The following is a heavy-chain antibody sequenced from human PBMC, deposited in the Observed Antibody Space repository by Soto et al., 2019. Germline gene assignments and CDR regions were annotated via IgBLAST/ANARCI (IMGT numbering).Heavy chain of an antibody. CDR2: IWYDGINK. V-gene: IGHV3-33*01. Sequence: QVQLVESGGGVVQPGRSLRLSCAASGFTFSSYGMHWVCQAPGKGLEWVAVIWYDGINKYYADSVKGRFTISRDNSKNTLYQQMNSLRAEDTAVYYRARDGGTVVTEWYFQHWGQGTLVTVSS. CDR3: ARDGGTVVTEWYFQH. CDR1: GFTFSSYG. D-gene: IGHD2-15*01. J-gene: IGHJ1*01.